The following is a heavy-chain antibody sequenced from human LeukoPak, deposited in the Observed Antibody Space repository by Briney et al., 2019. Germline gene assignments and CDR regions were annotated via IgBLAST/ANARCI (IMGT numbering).Heavy chain of an antibody. J-gene: IGHJ3*02. D-gene: IGHD4-17*01. V-gene: IGHV3-30*18. Sequence: PGRSLSLSCETSGFTFSSYGMNGFGKPPGVGLEWLAVISFDASDTYYADSVKGRFTISRDNAKNSLYLQMNSLRAEDTALYYCAKDPNGDFDAFDIWGQGTMVTVSS. CDR1: GFTFSSYG. CDR2: ISFDASDT. CDR3: AKDPNGDFDAFDI.